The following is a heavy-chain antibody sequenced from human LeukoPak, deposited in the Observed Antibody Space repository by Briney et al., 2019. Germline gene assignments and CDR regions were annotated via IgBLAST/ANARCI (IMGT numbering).Heavy chain of an antibody. D-gene: IGHD6-13*01. CDR1: GGSISSSNW. V-gene: IGHV4-4*02. CDR2: IYPGGST. CDR3: ARDRGGLNAIAAAGEFDP. Sequence: KSSGTLSLTCAVSGGSISSSNWWSWVRQPPGKGLEWIGEIYPGGSTNYNPSLKSRVTISVDTSKNQFSLKLSSVTAADTAVYYCARDRGGLNAIAAAGEFDPWGQGTLVTVSS. J-gene: IGHJ5*02.